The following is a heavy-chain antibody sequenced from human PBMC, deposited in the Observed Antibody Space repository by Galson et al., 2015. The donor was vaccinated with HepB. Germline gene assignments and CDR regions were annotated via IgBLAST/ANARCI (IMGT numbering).Heavy chain of an antibody. CDR3: ARAGYYYDSSGYYEYYYYYYGMDV. Sequence: SVKVSCKASGYTFTSYYMHWVRQAPGQGLEWMGIINPSGGSTSYAQKLQGRVTMTRDTSTSTVYMELSSLRSEDTAVYYCARAGYYYDSSGYYEYYYYYYGMDVWGQGTTVTVSS. D-gene: IGHD3-22*01. CDR2: INPSGGST. V-gene: IGHV1-46*04. J-gene: IGHJ6*02. CDR1: GYTFTSYY.